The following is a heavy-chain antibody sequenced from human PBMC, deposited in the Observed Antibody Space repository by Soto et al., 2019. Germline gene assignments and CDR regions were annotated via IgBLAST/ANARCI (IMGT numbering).Heavy chain of an antibody. V-gene: IGHV3-33*03. CDR1: GFTFSSYG. CDR3: VRHGGSYYGYFDY. J-gene: IGHJ4*02. CDR2: IWYDGTNK. Sequence: QVQLVESGGGVVQPGRSLRLSCAASGFTFSSYGMHWVRQAPGKGLEWVAVIWYDGTNKYYADSVKGRFTISRDNPKNTLYLQMNSLRAEDTAVYYCVRHGGSYYGYFDYWGQGTLVTVSS. D-gene: IGHD1-26*01.